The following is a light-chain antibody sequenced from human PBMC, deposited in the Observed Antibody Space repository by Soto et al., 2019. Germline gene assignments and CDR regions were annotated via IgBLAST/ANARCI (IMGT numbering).Light chain of an antibody. CDR2: DVS. Sequence: EVVLTQFPASLSLSPGERATLYCRASQSVSAYLAWYQQKGGQAPRLLMYDVSNRAPGIPARFTGSGSGTDFTLTISSLEPEDSAVYYCQQRVHWLTFGGGTKLEIK. V-gene: IGKV3-11*01. CDR3: QQRVHWLT. J-gene: IGKJ4*01. CDR1: QSVSAY.